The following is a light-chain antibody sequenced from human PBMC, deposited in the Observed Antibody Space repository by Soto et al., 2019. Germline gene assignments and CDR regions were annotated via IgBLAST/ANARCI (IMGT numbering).Light chain of an antibody. CDR3: MQRLEFPSIT. CDR1: QSLLDSDSGNSY. V-gene: IGKV2-40*01. Sequence: VMTQTPLSLPVTPGEPAAISCRSSQSLLDSDSGNSYLDWYLQKPGQSPQLLIYTVSYRASGVPDRFSGSGSGTDFTLKISRVEAEDVGVYYCMQRLEFPSITFGQGTRLEIE. CDR2: TVS. J-gene: IGKJ5*01.